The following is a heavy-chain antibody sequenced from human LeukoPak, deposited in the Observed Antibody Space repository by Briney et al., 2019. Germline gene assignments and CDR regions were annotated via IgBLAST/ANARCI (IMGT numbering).Heavy chain of an antibody. J-gene: IGHJ5*02. V-gene: IGHV4-59*11. CDR1: GVSISSQY. Sequence: PSETLSLTCSVSGVSISSQYWSWIRQPPGRGLEWIGYVYYGGGKNYNPSLQSRMTISADTTNNQFSLHLTSVTAADTAFYYCAKGSYQRGWFDPWGQGALVTVSS. CDR2: VYYGGGK. D-gene: IGHD2-2*01. CDR3: AKGSYQRGWFDP.